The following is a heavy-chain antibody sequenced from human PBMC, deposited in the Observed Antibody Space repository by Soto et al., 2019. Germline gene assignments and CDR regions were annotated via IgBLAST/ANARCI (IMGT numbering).Heavy chain of an antibody. D-gene: IGHD2-15*01. V-gene: IGHV6-1*01. CDR1: GDTVSSNSVA. CDR2: TYYRSRWYS. Sequence: SQTLSLTCVGSGDTVSSNSVAWDWVRQSPSRGLEWLGRTYYRSRWYSDYAVSVRSRIDINADTSKNQVSLQLNSVTPEDTAVYYCARSEEDSDYYYYGMDVWGQGTTVTVSS. J-gene: IGHJ6*02. CDR3: ARSEEDSDYYYYGMDV.